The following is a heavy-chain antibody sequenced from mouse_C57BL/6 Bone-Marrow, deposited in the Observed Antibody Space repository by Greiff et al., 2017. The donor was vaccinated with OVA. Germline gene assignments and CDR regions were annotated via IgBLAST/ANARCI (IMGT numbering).Heavy chain of an antibody. V-gene: IGHV1-81*01. D-gene: IGHD2-12*01. Sequence: VQLQQSGAELARPGASVKLSCKASGYTFTNYGISWVKQRTGQGLEWIGEIYPRSGNTYYNEKFKGKATLTADKSSSTTYMGLRSLASEDSAVYFCAYSPIFAYWGQGTLVTVSA. J-gene: IGHJ3*01. CDR2: IYPRSGNT. CDR1: GYTFTNYG. CDR3: AYSPIFAY.